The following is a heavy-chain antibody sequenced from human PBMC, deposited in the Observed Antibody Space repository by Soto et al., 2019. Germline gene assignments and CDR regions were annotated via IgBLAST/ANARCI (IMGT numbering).Heavy chain of an antibody. CDR1: GYTFTSYG. D-gene: IGHD2-2*01. Sequence: ASVKVSCKASGYTFTSYGISWVRQAPGQGLEWMGWISAYNGNTNYAQKLQGRVTMTTDTSTSTAYMELRSLRSDDTAVYYCARDFPDIVVVPAATIFDYWGQGTLVTVSS. V-gene: IGHV1-18*01. J-gene: IGHJ4*02. CDR2: ISAYNGNT. CDR3: ARDFPDIVVVPAATIFDY.